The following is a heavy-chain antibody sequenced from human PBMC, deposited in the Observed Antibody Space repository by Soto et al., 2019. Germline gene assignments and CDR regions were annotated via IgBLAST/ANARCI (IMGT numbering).Heavy chain of an antibody. CDR3: ARTDVPVAGLYY. J-gene: IGHJ4*02. D-gene: IGHD6-19*01. Sequence: QVQLVESGGGVVQPGRSLRLSCAASGFTFSSYGMHWVRQAPGKGLEWVAVIWYDGNNKYYADSVKGRFTISRDNSKNTLYLQMNSLRAEDTAVYYCARTDVPVAGLYYWGQGTLVTVSS. V-gene: IGHV3-33*01. CDR2: IWYDGNNK. CDR1: GFTFSSYG.